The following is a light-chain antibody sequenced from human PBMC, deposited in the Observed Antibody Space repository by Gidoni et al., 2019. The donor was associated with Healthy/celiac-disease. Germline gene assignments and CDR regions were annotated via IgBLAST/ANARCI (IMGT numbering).Light chain of an antibody. Sequence: DIQMTQSPSSLSASVGDRVTITCRASQSISSYLNWYQQKPGKAPKLLIYAASSLQSGVPTRVSGSGSTTDFTPTSSRLQPDDFATYSCQQSYSTITFGQGTRLEIK. CDR3: QQSYSTIT. V-gene: IGKV1-39*01. J-gene: IGKJ5*01. CDR1: QSISSY. CDR2: AAS.